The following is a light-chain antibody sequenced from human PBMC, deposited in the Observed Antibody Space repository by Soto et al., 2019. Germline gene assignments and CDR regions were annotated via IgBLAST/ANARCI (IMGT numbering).Light chain of an antibody. CDR1: SSNIGSNY. CDR2: RNN. CDR3: AAWDDSLSGWV. Sequence: VLTQPPSASGPPGQRVTISCSGSSSNIGSNYVYWYQQLPGTAPKLLIYRNNQRPSGVPDRFSGSKSGTSASLAISGLRSEDEADYYCAAWDDSLSGWVFGGGTKLTVL. V-gene: IGLV1-47*01. J-gene: IGLJ3*02.